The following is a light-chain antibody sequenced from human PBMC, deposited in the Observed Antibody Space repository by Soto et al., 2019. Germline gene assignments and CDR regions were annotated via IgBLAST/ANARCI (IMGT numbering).Light chain of an antibody. CDR1: QVISNC. J-gene: IGKJ2*01. CDR3: QQYENLPYT. Sequence: DIQMTQSASALSASVGDRVTITCKASQVISNCLNWYQQKPGKAPTLLIYDITSLEIGVPTRFSGSGSGTDFTFTITVLQPEDSATYYCQQYENLPYTFGQGTKLEI. V-gene: IGKV1-33*01. CDR2: DIT.